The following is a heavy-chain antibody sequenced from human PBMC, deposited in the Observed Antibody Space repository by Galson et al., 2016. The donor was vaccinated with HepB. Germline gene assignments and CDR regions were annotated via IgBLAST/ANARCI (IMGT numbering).Heavy chain of an antibody. Sequence: SETLSLTCTVSGDSIRNNNWWTWVRQPPGRGLEWIGEMHHSGRTYHNPSLKGRVSTSLDKSNNRLYLKLISVTAADTALYFCARDFEFGHEVCAFDVWGHGINVTVSS. J-gene: IGHJ3*01. CDR2: MHHSGRT. D-gene: IGHD3-9*01. CDR1: GDSIRNNNW. V-gene: IGHV4-4*02. CDR3: ARDFEFGHEVCAFDV.